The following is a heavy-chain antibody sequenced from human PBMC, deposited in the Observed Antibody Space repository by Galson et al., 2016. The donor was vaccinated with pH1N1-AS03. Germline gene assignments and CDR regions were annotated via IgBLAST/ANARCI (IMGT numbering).Heavy chain of an antibody. CDR1: GYTFTTYD. CDR3: ARDSQELVRHYFDY. D-gene: IGHD6-13*01. Sequence: SVKVSCKASGYTFTTYDINWVRQAAGQGLEWMVWMTPNNGNTGYAQRFQGRVTMTRNTSISTAYMELSGLQSEDTAVYYCARDSQELVRHYFDYWGQGTLVTVSS. CDR2: MTPNNGNT. J-gene: IGHJ4*02. V-gene: IGHV1-8*01.